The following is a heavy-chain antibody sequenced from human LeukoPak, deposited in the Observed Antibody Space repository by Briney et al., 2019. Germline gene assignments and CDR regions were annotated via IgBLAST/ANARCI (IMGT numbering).Heavy chain of an antibody. Sequence: SVKVSCKASEGTFSSYTIYWVRQAPGQGLEWVGRIIPIFGTANYAQKFQGRVTITTDESTSTAYMELSSLRSEDTAVYYCAREGGGSYLTRDFDYWGQGTLVTVSS. CDR1: EGTFSSYT. CDR2: IIPIFGTA. J-gene: IGHJ4*02. V-gene: IGHV1-69*05. D-gene: IGHD3-16*01. CDR3: AREGGGSYLTRDFDY.